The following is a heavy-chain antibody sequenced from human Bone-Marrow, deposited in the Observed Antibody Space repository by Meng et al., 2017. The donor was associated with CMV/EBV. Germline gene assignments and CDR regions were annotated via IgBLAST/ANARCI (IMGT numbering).Heavy chain of an antibody. V-gene: IGHV4-59*01. CDR1: GGSISSYF. CDR2: VDNSGNT. J-gene: IGHJ5*02. D-gene: IGHD4-11*01. Sequence: SETLSLTCTVSGGSISSYFWSWIRQPPGKGLEWLGYVDNSGNTNYSPSLKSRVTISLDPSKNQFSLNLTSVTVADTAVYFCARDGLQWFDPWGQGTLFTVSS. CDR3: ARDGLQWFDP.